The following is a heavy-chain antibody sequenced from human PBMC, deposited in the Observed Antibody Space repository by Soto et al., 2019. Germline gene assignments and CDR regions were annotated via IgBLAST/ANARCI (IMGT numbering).Heavy chain of an antibody. CDR1: GGSISSSSYY. CDR2: IYYSGST. V-gene: IGHV4-39*01. Sequence: SETLSLTCTVSGGSISSSSYYWVWIRQPPGKGLEWIGSIYYSGSTYYNPSLKSRVTISVDTSKNQFSLKLSSVTAADTAVYYCAREYSARGGFDVWGQGTTVTVSS. J-gene: IGHJ6*02. CDR3: AREYSARGGFDV. D-gene: IGHD3-10*01.